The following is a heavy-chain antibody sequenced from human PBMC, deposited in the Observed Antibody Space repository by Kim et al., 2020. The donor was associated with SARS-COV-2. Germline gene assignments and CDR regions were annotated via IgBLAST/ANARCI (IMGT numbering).Heavy chain of an antibody. CDR1: GGSISSYY. V-gene: IGHV4-4*07. CDR3: AREVVLAARPRWFDP. J-gene: IGHJ5*02. D-gene: IGHD6-6*01. CDR2: IYTSGST. Sequence: SETLSLTCTVSGGSISSYYWSWIRQPAGKGLEWIGRIYTSGSTNSNPSLKSRVTMSVDTSKNQFSLKLSSVTAADTAVYYCAREVVLAARPRWFDPWGQGTLVTVSS.